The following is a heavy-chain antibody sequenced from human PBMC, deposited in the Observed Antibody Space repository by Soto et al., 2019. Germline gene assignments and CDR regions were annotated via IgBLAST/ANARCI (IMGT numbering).Heavy chain of an antibody. J-gene: IGHJ5*02. V-gene: IGHV3-33*01. CDR1: GFTFSSYG. CDR3: ARDRDYGLNWFDP. CDR2: IWNDGSNK. D-gene: IGHD4-17*01. Sequence: GGSLRLSCAASGFTFSSYGMHWVRQAPGKGLEWVAVIWNDGSNKYYADSVKGRFTISRDNAKNTLYLQMNSLRAEDTAVYYCARDRDYGLNWFDPWGQGTLVAVSS.